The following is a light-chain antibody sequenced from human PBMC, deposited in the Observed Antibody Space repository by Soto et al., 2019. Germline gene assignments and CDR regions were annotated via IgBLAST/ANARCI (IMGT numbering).Light chain of an antibody. CDR2: EVS. Sequence: LTQPPSVSVAPGQTARITCGGNNIESKSVSWYQQPPGTAPKLMIYEVSNRPSGVPDRFSGSKSGNTASLTISGLQAEDEADYYCCSYAGSHTWVFGTGTKVTVL. CDR3: CSYAGSHTWV. V-gene: IGLV2-18*02. J-gene: IGLJ1*01. CDR1: NIESKS.